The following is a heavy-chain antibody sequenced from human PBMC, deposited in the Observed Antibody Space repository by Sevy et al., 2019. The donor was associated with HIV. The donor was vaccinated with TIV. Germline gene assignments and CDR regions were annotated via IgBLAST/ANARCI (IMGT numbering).Heavy chain of an antibody. V-gene: IGHV3-33*08. J-gene: IGHJ4*02. CDR1: GFIFSTYG. CDR2: IWYDGSSQ. D-gene: IGHD6-13*01. CDR3: VSGASIAAAGNFAY. Sequence: GGYLRLSCAASGFIFSTYGMHWVRQAPGKGLEWVALIWYDGSSQYYADSVQGRFTISRDNSKNTLDLQMNSLRAEDTAVYYCVSGASIAAAGNFAYWGQGTLVIVSS.